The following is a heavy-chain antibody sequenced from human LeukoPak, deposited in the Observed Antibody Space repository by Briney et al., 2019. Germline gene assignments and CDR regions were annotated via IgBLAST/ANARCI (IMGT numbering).Heavy chain of an antibody. D-gene: IGHD3-10*01. CDR2: IYHSGST. CDR3: ARIASLASGSYYEDC. Sequence: PSETLSLTCTVSGGSVSSSRYYWGWIRQPPGKGLEWIGSIYHSGSTYYNPSLRSRVTFSVDTSKNQFSLELSSVTAADTAVYYCARIASLASGSYYEDCWGQGTLVTVSS. V-gene: IGHV4-39*01. CDR1: GGSVSSSRYY. J-gene: IGHJ4*02.